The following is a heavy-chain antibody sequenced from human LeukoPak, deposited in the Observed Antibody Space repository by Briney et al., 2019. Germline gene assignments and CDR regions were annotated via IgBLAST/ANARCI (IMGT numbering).Heavy chain of an antibody. Sequence: ASVKVSCKASGYTFTSYYVHWVRQAPGQGLEWMGIINPSGGSTSYAQKFQGRVTMTRDMSTSAVYMELSSLRSEDTAVYYCARDGMGATPPNDAFDIWGQGTMVTVSS. J-gene: IGHJ3*02. CDR2: INPSGGST. V-gene: IGHV1-46*01. D-gene: IGHD1-26*01. CDR3: ARDGMGATPPNDAFDI. CDR1: GYTFTSYY.